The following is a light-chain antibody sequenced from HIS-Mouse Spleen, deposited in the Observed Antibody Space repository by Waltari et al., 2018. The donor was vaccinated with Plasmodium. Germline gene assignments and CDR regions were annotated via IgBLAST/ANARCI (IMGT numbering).Light chain of an antibody. J-gene: IGLJ2*01. CDR1: SGHSSYA. Sequence: QLVLTQSPSASASLGASVKLTCTLSSGHSSYAIAWPQQQPEKGPRYWMKLNSDGSHSKGDGIPDRFSGSSSGAERYLTISSLQSEDEADYYCQTWGTGMGVFGGGTKLTVL. V-gene: IGLV4-69*01. CDR3: QTWGTGMGV. CDR2: LNSDGSH.